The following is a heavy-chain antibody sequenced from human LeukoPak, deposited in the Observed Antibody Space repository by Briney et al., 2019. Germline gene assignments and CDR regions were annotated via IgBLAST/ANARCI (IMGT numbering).Heavy chain of an antibody. V-gene: IGHV4-59*01. Sequence: SATLSLTCTVSGGSISNYYWSWIRQPPGKGLERIGYIYYSGSTNYSPSLKSRVTISVDTSKNHFSLKLRSVTAADTAVYYCARADPTTVTTAFDYWGQGTLVTVSS. CDR2: IYYSGST. CDR1: GGSISNYY. CDR3: ARADPTTVTTAFDY. J-gene: IGHJ4*02. D-gene: IGHD4-17*01.